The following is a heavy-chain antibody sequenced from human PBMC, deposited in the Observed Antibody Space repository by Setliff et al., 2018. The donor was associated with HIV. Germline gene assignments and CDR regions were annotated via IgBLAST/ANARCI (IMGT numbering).Heavy chain of an antibody. CDR2: IYYNGNT. CDR3: ARGIDNFWTGYFA. CDR1: GYSISSGFY. D-gene: IGHD3-3*01. J-gene: IGHJ4*02. Sequence: SETLSLTCNVSGYSISSGFYWGWIRQPPGKGLEWIGTIYYNGNTNYSPSLKSRVTISEDTSKKQVSLKLRSVTAADTAVYYCARGIDNFWTGYFAWGQGTLVTVSS. V-gene: IGHV4-38-2*02.